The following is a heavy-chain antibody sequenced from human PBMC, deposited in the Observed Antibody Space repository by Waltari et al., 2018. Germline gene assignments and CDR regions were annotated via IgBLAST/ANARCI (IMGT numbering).Heavy chain of an antibody. Sequence: EVQLVQSGAEVKKPGESLKISCKGSGYSFSTYWIAWVRQMPGKGLEWMGIIYPVDSDTRYTPSFKGQVTFSADKSINTAYLQWSSLTASDTAMYYCARQAAVVLPDAFDIWGQGTMVTVSS. V-gene: IGHV5-51*01. D-gene: IGHD6-19*01. CDR1: GYSFSTYW. CDR3: ARQAAVVLPDAFDI. J-gene: IGHJ3*02. CDR2: IYPVDSDT.